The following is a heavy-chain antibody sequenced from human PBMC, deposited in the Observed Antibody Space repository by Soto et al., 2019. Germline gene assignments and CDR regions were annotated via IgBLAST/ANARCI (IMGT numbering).Heavy chain of an antibody. CDR2: TRNKANSYTT. CDR3: ARVITYDYGDWSDY. Sequence: GESLKISCAASGFTFSDHYMDWVRQAPGKGLEWVGRTRNKANSYTTEYAASVKGRFTISRDDSKNSLYLQMNSLKTEDTAVYYCARVITYDYGDWSDYWGQGTLVTVSS. D-gene: IGHD4-17*01. CDR1: GFTFSDHY. V-gene: IGHV3-72*01. J-gene: IGHJ4*02.